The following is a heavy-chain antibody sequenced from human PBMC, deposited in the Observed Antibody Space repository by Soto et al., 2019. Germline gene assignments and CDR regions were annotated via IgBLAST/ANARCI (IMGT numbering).Heavy chain of an antibody. CDR3: AREYYDILTGYRYGMDV. D-gene: IGHD3-9*01. Sequence: VASVKVSCKASGYTFTSYAMHWVRQAPGQRLEWMGWINAGNGNTKYSQKFQGRVTITRDTSASTAYMELSSLRSEDTAVYYCAREYYDILTGYRYGMDVWGQGTTVTVSS. CDR1: GYTFTSYA. V-gene: IGHV1-3*01. J-gene: IGHJ6*02. CDR2: INAGNGNT.